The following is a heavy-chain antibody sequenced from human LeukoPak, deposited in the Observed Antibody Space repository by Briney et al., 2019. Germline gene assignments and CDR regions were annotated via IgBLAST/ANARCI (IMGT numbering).Heavy chain of an antibody. CDR2: IIPIFGIA. D-gene: IGHD6-13*01. J-gene: IGHJ5*02. CDR3: ARDPNIAAAGTNWFDP. V-gene: IGHV1-69*04. CDR1: RGTFSSYA. Sequence: ASVKVSCKASRGTFSSYAISSVRQAPGQGLEWMGRIIPIFGIAKYAQKFQGRVTITPDKSTSTAYMELSSLRSEDRAVYYCARDPNIAAAGTNWFDPWGQGTLVTVSS.